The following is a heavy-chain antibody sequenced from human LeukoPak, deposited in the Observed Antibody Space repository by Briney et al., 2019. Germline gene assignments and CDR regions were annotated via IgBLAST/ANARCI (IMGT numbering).Heavy chain of an antibody. D-gene: IGHD3-22*01. V-gene: IGHV3-11*01. Sequence: KAGGSLRLSCAASGFTFSDYYMSWIRQAPGKGLEWVSYISSSGSTIYYADSVKGRFTISRDNAKNSLYLQMNSLRAEDTAVYYCARDFGMYYYDSSGHLDYWGQGTLVTVSS. CDR1: GFTFSDYY. J-gene: IGHJ4*02. CDR3: ARDFGMYYYDSSGHLDY. CDR2: ISSSGSTI.